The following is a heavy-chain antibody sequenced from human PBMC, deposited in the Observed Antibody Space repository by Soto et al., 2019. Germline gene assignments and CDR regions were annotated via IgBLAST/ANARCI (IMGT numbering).Heavy chain of an antibody. Sequence: ASVKVSCKASGYTFTSYLMHWVRQAPGQGLEWMGLINPNGGSTGYAQKFQGRVTMTRDMSTGTVYMDLTGLTSEDTAVYYCARDGEDPRRSSGWFDTWGQGTLVTVSS. V-gene: IGHV1-46*01. D-gene: IGHD6-6*01. CDR3: ARDGEDPRRSSGWFDT. CDR1: GYTFTSYL. J-gene: IGHJ5*02. CDR2: INPNGGST.